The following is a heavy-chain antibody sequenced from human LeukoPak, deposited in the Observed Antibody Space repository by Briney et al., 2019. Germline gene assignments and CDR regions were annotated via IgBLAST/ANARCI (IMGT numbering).Heavy chain of an antibody. CDR3: ARDLRERMVGVAPSYYYYMDV. Sequence: ASVKVSCKASGYTFTSYYMHWVRQAPGQGLEWMGLINPTGGSTGYAQKFQGRVTMTRDMSTSTDYMELSSLRSEDTAIYYCARDLRERMVGVAPSYYYYMDVWGKGTTVTISS. CDR1: GYTFTSYY. D-gene: IGHD2-8*01. CDR2: INPTGGST. V-gene: IGHV1-46*01. J-gene: IGHJ6*03.